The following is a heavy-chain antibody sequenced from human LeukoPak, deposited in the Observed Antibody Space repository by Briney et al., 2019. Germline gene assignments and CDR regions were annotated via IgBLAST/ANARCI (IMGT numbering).Heavy chain of an antibody. Sequence: GGSLRLSCAASGFTFSSYAMSWVRQAPGKGLEWVSAISGSGGSTYYADSVKGRFTISRDNSKNTLYLQMNSLRAEDTAVYYCARDQVNSSGYYYYYYGMDVWGQGTTVTVSS. CDR3: ARDQVNSSGYYYYYYGMDV. CDR2: ISGSGGST. V-gene: IGHV3-23*01. CDR1: GFTFSSYA. D-gene: IGHD6-19*01. J-gene: IGHJ6*02.